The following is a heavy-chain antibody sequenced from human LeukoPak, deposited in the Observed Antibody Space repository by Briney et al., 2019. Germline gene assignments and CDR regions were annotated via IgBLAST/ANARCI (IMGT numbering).Heavy chain of an antibody. D-gene: IGHD3-16*02. Sequence: GGSLRLSCAVSGFTFSRYWMSWVRQAPGKGLEWVAHIKQDGSEKYYVDSVRGRFTISRDNAKNSLYLQMNSLRAEDTALYYCAKERLGELSDWGQGTLVTVSS. V-gene: IGHV3-7*03. CDR3: AKERLGELSD. J-gene: IGHJ4*02. CDR2: IKQDGSEK. CDR1: GFTFSRYW.